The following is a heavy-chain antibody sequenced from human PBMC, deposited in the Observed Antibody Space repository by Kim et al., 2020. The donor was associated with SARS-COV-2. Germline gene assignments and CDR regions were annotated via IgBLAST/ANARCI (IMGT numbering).Heavy chain of an antibody. CDR2: FIPIFGTA. CDR3: AREAITMIRGVIGWFDP. D-gene: IGHD3-10*01. Sequence: SVKVSCKASGGTFSTYGISWARQAPGQGLEWMGGFIPIFGTASYAQKFQGRVTVTADESTSTAYMELSSLTSEDTAVYYCAREAITMIRGVIGWFDPWGQGTLVTVSS. V-gene: IGHV1-69*13. CDR1: GGTFSTYG. J-gene: IGHJ5*02.